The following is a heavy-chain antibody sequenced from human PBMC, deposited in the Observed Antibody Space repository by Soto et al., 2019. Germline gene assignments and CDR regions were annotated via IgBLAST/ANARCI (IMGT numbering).Heavy chain of an antibody. Sequence: RQSVRLSCAASGLFLSSDVMSWVRHAPEEGLEWVSAISGSGGSTYYADSVKGRFTISRDNSKNTRYLQMNSLRTEDTAVYYCADRTYAQAFDIWGQGTMVTVSS. D-gene: IGHD4-17*01. V-gene: IGHV3-23*01. CDR1: GLFLSSDV. CDR3: ADRTYAQAFDI. J-gene: IGHJ3*02. CDR2: ISGSGGST.